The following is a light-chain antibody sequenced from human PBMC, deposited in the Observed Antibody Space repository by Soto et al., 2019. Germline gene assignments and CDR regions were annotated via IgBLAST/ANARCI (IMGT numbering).Light chain of an antibody. J-gene: IGLJ2*01. CDR1: SSDVGGSDY. V-gene: IGLV2-14*03. CDR2: DVS. Sequence: QSALTQPASVSGSPGQSITISCTGASSDVGGSDYVSWYQHHPGRAPKLMIYDVSNRPSGVSSRFSGSKSGNTASLTISGLQAEDEADYYCSSYRSSSPPYVVFGGGTKLTVL. CDR3: SSYRSSSPPYVV.